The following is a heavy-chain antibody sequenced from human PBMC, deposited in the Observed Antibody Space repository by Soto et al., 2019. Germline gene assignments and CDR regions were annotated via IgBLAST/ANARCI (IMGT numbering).Heavy chain of an antibody. V-gene: IGHV4-34*01. Sequence: SETLSLTCAVYGGSFSGYYWSWIRQPPGKGLEWIGEINHSGSTNYNPSLKSRVTISVDTSKNQFSLKLSSVTAADTAVYYCARGKLSTSQPNYYFDYWRQGTLVTVSS. D-gene: IGHD2-2*01. J-gene: IGHJ4*02. CDR3: ARGKLSTSQPNYYFDY. CDR1: GGSFSGYY. CDR2: INHSGST.